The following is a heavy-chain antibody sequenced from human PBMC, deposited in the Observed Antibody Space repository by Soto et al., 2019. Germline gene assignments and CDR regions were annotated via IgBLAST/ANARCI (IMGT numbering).Heavy chain of an antibody. V-gene: IGHV3-7*04. J-gene: IGHJ4*02. CDR3: ARVFYDFWSGPLFDY. CDR1: GFTFSSYW. Sequence: PGGSLRLSCAASGFTFSSYWMSGVRQAPGKGLEWVANIKQDGSEKYYVDSVKGRFTISRDNAKNSLYLQMYSLRAEDTAVYYCARVFYDFWSGPLFDYWGQGTLVTVSS. D-gene: IGHD3-3*01. CDR2: IKQDGSEK.